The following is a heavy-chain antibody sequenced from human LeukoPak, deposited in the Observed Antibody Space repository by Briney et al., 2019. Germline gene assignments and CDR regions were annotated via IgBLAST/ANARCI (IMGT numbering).Heavy chain of an antibody. J-gene: IGHJ4*02. CDR1: GFTFSSYA. CDR3: AKDIRGYDTLFDY. Sequence: PGGSLRLSCAASGFTFSSYAMSWVRQAPGKGLEWVSAISGSGGSTYYADSVKGRFTISRDNAKNSLYLQMNSLRAEDTALYYCAKDIRGYDTLFDYWGQGTLVTVSS. CDR2: ISGSGGST. D-gene: IGHD5-12*01. V-gene: IGHV3-23*01.